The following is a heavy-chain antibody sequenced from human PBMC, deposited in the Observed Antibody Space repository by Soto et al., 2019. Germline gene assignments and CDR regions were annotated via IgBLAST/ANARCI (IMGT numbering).Heavy chain of an antibody. J-gene: IGHJ6*02. V-gene: IGHV5-10-1*01. CDR3: ARLKVYCSGGSCYSGYYYYGMDV. Sequence: ESLKISCKGSGYSFTSYWISWVRQMPGKGLEWMGRIDPSDSYTNYSPSFQGHVTISADKSISTAYLQWSSLKASDTAMYYCARLKVYCSGGSCYSGYYYYGMDVWGQGTTVTVSS. CDR1: GYSFTSYW. D-gene: IGHD2-15*01. CDR2: IDPSDSYT.